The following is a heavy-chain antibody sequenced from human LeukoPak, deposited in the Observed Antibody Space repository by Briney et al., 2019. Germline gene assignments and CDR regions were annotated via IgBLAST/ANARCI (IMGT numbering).Heavy chain of an antibody. CDR1: GGSITSYY. V-gene: IGHV4-59*01. D-gene: IGHD6-6*01. CDR2: IFYSGST. J-gene: IGHJ4*02. CDR3: ARHSSSSPYFHY. Sequence: SETLSLTCTVSGGSITSYYWSWIRQPPGKGLEWIGFIFYSGSTNYNPSPKSRVTMSVDTSKNQFSLQLSSVTAADTAVYYCARHSSSSPYFHYWGQGALVTVSS.